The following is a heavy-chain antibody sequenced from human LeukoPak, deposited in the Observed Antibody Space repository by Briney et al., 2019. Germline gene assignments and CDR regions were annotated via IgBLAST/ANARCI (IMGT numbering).Heavy chain of an antibody. D-gene: IGHD2/OR15-2a*01. V-gene: IGHV1-24*01. J-gene: IGHJ4*02. Sequence: ASVMLSCKASEYTLTELSIHWVRQAPGKGLEWMGRFDPEDGQTIHAQKFRGRVTMTEDTSTDTAYMELSSLRSEDTAVYYCATDLELLRGFYYWGQGTLVTVSS. CDR2: FDPEDGQT. CDR1: EYTLTELS. CDR3: ATDLELLRGFYY.